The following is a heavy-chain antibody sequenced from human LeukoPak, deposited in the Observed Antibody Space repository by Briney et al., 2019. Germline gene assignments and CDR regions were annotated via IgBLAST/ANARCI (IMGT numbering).Heavy chain of an antibody. D-gene: IGHD6-6*01. CDR2: IYYSGST. J-gene: IGHJ5*02. V-gene: IGHV4-59*01. CDR1: GGSISSYY. CDR3: ARDLQVEYSSSSAWFDP. Sequence: SETLSLTCTVSGGSISSYYWSWIRQPPGKGLEWIGYIYYSGSTNYNPSLKSRVTISVDTSKYQFSLKLSSVTAADTAVYYCARDLQVEYSSSSAWFDPWGQGTLVTVSS.